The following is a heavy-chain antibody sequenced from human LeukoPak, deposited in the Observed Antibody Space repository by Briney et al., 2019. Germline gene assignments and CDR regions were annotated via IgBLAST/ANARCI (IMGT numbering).Heavy chain of an antibody. V-gene: IGHV4-59*01. Sequence: PSETLSLTCTVSGGSISSYYWSWIRQPPGKGLEWIGYIYYSGSTNYNPSLKSRVTISVDTSKNQFSLKLSSVTAADTAVYYCARGSQRWLQYWYFDLWGRGTLVTVSS. CDR2: IYYSGST. CDR1: GGSISSYY. J-gene: IGHJ2*01. D-gene: IGHD5-24*01. CDR3: ARGSQRWLQYWYFDL.